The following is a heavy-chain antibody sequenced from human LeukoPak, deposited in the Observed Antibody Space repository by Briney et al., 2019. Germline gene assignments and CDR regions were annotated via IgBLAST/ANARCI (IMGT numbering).Heavy chain of an antibody. Sequence: GGSLRLSCAASGFTFSSYDMHWVRQATGKGLEWVSAIGTAGDTYYPGSVKGRFTISRENAKNSLYLQMNSLGAGDTAVYYCARADILTGYYTFDIWGQGTMVTVSS. CDR2: IGTAGDT. D-gene: IGHD3-9*01. CDR3: ARADILTGYYTFDI. CDR1: GFTFSSYD. V-gene: IGHV3-13*01. J-gene: IGHJ3*02.